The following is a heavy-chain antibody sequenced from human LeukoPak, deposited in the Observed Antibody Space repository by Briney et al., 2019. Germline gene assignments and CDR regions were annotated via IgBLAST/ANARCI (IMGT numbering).Heavy chain of an antibody. CDR3: ASDGGVLTGDPIDY. D-gene: IGHD7-27*01. CDR1: GFTFSNFW. J-gene: IGHJ4*02. V-gene: IGHV3-30-3*01. CDR2: ISYDGSNK. Sequence: PGGSLRPSCTASGFTFSNFWMHWVRQAPGKGLEWVAVISYDGSNKYYADSVKGRFTISRDNSKNTLYLQMNSLRAEDTAVYYCASDGGVLTGDPIDYWGQGTLVTVSS.